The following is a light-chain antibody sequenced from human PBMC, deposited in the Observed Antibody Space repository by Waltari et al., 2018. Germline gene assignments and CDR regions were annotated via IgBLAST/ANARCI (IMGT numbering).Light chain of an antibody. CDR2: DFN. V-gene: IGLV2-11*01. Sequence: QSALTQPRSVSGSPGPSVTISCTGTSSDVGGYNYVSWYQQHPGKAPNLMIYDFNKRPSGVPDRLSCSESGNTASLTISGLQAEDEADYYCFSYAGSWVFGGGTKLTVL. CDR3: FSYAGSWV. J-gene: IGLJ3*02. CDR1: SSDVGGYNY.